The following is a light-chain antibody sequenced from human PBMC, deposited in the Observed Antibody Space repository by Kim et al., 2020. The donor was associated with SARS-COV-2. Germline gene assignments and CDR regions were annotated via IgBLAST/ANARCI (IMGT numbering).Light chain of an antibody. V-gene: IGKV1-39*01. CDR2: ATS. Sequence: SGSVGDRVTITCLASKNINNYLNWYQQKPGKAPNLLINATSTVERGVPSRFSGSRSGTTFTLTISSLRPEDFATYYCQQSYIAPYTFGQGTKLEIK. CDR3: QQSYIAPYT. CDR1: KNINNY. J-gene: IGKJ2*01.